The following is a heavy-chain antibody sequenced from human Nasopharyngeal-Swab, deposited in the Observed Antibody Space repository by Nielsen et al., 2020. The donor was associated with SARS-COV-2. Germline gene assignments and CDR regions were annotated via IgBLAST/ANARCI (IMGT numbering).Heavy chain of an antibody. Sequence: GGSLILSCAASGFTFSSYSMNWVRQAPGKGLEWVSYISSSSSTIYYADSVKGRFTISRDNAKNSLYLQMNSLRDEDTAVYYCARDGLTYYDILTGYSWFDPWGQGTLVTVSS. CDR3: ARDGLTYYDILTGYSWFDP. V-gene: IGHV3-48*02. CDR2: ISSSSSTI. J-gene: IGHJ5*02. D-gene: IGHD3-9*01. CDR1: GFTFSSYS.